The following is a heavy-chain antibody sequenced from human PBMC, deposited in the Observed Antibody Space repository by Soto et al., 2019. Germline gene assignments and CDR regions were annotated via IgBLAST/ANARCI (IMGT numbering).Heavy chain of an antibody. J-gene: IGHJ6*02. Sequence: GASVKVSCKASGYTFTSYAMHWVRQAPGQRLEWMGWINAGNGNTKYSQKFQGRVTITRDTSASTAYMELSSLRSGDTAVYYCARGPYYYASSGQYMYYAMDVWGQGTTVTVSS. CDR1: GYTFTSYA. CDR2: INAGNGNT. V-gene: IGHV1-3*01. D-gene: IGHD3-22*01. CDR3: ARGPYYYASSGQYMYYAMDV.